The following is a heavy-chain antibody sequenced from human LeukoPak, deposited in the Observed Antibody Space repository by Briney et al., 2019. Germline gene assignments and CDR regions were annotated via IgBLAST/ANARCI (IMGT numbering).Heavy chain of an antibody. CDR1: GGSISSSSYY. Sequence: PSETLSLTCTVSGGSISSSSYYWGWIRQPPGKGLEWIGSIYYSGSTYYNPSLKSRVTISVDTSKNQFSLKLSSVTAADTAVCYCARVYDSSGYYLDYWGQGTLVTVSS. V-gene: IGHV4-39*07. CDR3: ARVYDSSGYYLDY. J-gene: IGHJ4*02. CDR2: IYYSGST. D-gene: IGHD3-22*01.